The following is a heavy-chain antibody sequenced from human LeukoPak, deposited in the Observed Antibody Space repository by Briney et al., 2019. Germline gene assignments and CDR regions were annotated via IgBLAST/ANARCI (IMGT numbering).Heavy chain of an antibody. CDR1: GFTFSNYW. CDR2: IKEDGSEK. V-gene: IGHV3-7*01. CDR3: ASGRQLGY. Sequence: GGSLRLSCAASGFTFSNYWMSWVRQAPGKGLERVANIKEDGSEKYYVDSVKGRFTISRDNARNPLYLQMNSLRAEDTAVYYCASGRQLGYWGQGTLVTVSS. J-gene: IGHJ4*02. D-gene: IGHD6-13*01.